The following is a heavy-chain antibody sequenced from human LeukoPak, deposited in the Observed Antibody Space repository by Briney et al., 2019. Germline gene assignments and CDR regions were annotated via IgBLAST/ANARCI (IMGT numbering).Heavy chain of an antibody. CDR1: GYTFTSYG. V-gene: IGHV1-18*01. D-gene: IGHD2-2*01. CDR2: ISAYNGNT. Sequence: ASVKVSCNASGYTFTSYGISWVRQAPGQGLEWMGWISAYNGNTNYAQKLQGRVTVTTDTSTSTAYMELRSLRSDDTAVYYCARERYCSSTSCYWFDPWGQGTLVTVSS. CDR3: ARERYCSSTSCYWFDP. J-gene: IGHJ5*02.